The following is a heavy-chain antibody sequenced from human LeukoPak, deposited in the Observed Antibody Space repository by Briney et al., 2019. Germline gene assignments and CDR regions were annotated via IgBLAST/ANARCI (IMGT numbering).Heavy chain of an antibody. J-gene: IGHJ4*02. CDR2: INSDGSST. Sequence: GGSLRLSCAASGFTFSSYWMHWVRRAPGKGLVWVSRINSDGSSTSYADSVKGRFTISRDNAKNTLYLQMNSLRAVDTAVYYCAGGWDYFDYWGQGTLVTVSS. CDR3: AGGWDYFDY. D-gene: IGHD1-26*01. V-gene: IGHV3-74*01. CDR1: GFTFSSYW.